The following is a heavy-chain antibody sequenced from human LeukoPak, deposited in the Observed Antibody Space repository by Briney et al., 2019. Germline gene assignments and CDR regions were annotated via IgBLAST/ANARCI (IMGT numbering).Heavy chain of an antibody. V-gene: IGHV3-43*01. Sequence: GGSLRLSCAASGFTFDEYTMHWVRQAPGKGLEWVSLITWDGGSTYYANSVKGRFTITRDNSENSLYLQMNSLRTEDTALYYCATERSRYFDYWGQGTLVTVSP. J-gene: IGHJ4*02. D-gene: IGHD3-16*01. CDR2: ITWDGGST. CDR3: ATERSRYFDY. CDR1: GFTFDEYT.